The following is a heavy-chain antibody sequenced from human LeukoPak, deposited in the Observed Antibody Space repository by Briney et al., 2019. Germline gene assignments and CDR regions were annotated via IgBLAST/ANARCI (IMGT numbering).Heavy chain of an antibody. J-gene: IGHJ4*02. V-gene: IGHV3-23*01. Sequence: PGGSLRLSCAASGFTFNSYDMSWVRQAPGKGLEWVSGISGSDGSTNYADSVKGRFTISRENSKNTLYLQMNSLRAEDTAVYYCAKDSAKKYDDYWGQGTLVTVSS. D-gene: IGHD2/OR15-2a*01. CDR2: ISGSDGST. CDR1: GFTFNSYD. CDR3: AKDSAKKYDDY.